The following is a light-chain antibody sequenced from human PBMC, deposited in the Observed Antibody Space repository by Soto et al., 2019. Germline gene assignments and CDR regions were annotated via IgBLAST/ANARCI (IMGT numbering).Light chain of an antibody. Sequence: QSVLTQPPSASGTPGQRVTISCSDSTSYIGSNVINWYQQLPGTAPKLLIWGNDQRPSGVPDRISGSKSGTSASLAISGLQSEDEGDYYCAAWGDSLSGVVFGGETKVTVL. V-gene: IGLV1-44*01. J-gene: IGLJ2*01. CDR2: GND. CDR3: AAWGDSLSGVV. CDR1: TSYIGSNV.